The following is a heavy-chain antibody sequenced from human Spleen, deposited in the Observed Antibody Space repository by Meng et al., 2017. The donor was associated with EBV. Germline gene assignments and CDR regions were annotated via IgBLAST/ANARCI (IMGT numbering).Heavy chain of an antibody. CDR3: AHTSRYTYGSYYFDY. Sequence: QITLKESGPTLVKPXXXXTLXXPXSGFSLNTPGLGVGWIRQPPGMAPEWLALISWDDDKRYRPSLKSRLTITTDTSENQVVLTMTNMDPIDTATYYCAHTSRYTYGSYYFDYWGQGTLVTVSS. D-gene: IGHD5-18*01. J-gene: IGHJ4*02. CDR2: ISWDDDK. CDR1: GFSLNTPGLG. V-gene: IGHV2-5*02.